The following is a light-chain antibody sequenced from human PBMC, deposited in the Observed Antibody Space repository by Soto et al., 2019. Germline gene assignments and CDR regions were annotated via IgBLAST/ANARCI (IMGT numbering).Light chain of an antibody. J-gene: IGKJ4*02. Sequence: EMVMTQSPATLSVSPGERATLSCRASQSISSTLAWYQQKPGQAPRLLIYGASTRATGIPARFSGSESGTDFTLTISSRQSEDFAVYYCQQYNNWPVTFGGGTKVEIK. CDR2: GAS. CDR3: QQYNNWPVT. CDR1: QSISST. V-gene: IGKV3-15*01.